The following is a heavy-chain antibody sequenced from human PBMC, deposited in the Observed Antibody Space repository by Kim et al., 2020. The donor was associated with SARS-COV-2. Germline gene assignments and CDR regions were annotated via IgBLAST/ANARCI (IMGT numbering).Heavy chain of an antibody. CDR2: FSYDGTNV. CDR1: GLSFNDYA. V-gene: IGHV3-30-3*01. CDR3: AGDPELLGTFDH. D-gene: IGHD1-7*01. Sequence: GGSLRLSCAVSGLSFNDYAFHWVRQAPGKGLEWVAVFSYDGTNVYYADSVKGRFTISRDYSKNTLYMQMNSLRSEDTADYYCAGDPELLGTFDHWGHGS. J-gene: IGHJ4*03.